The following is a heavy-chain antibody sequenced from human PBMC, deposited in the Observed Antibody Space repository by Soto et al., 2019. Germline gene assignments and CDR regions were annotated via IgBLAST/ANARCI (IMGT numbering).Heavy chain of an antibody. V-gene: IGHV4-34*01. CDR3: ARRRGAGIIGAYFDY. CDR1: GGSFSGYY. J-gene: IGHJ4*02. D-gene: IGHD5-12*01. CDR2: INHSGST. Sequence: SETLSLTCAVYGGSFSGYYWSWIRQPPGKGLEWIGEINHSGSTNYNPSLKSRVTISVDTSKNQFSLKLSSVTAADTAVYYCARRRGAGIIGAYFDYWGQGTLVTVSS.